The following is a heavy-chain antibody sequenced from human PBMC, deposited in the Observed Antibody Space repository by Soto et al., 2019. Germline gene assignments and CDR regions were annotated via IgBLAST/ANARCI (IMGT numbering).Heavy chain of an antibody. CDR2: ISGSGSST. Sequence: AGGSLRLSCVASGFTLSSYAMSWVRQAPVKGLEWVSAISGSGSSTYYAASVKGRFTISRDNSKNMQFLQMNSLRAEDTAVYYCAKHTSGWDFESWGQGTLVTVSS. J-gene: IGHJ4*02. CDR3: AKHTSGWDFES. D-gene: IGHD6-19*01. CDR1: GFTLSSYA. V-gene: IGHV3-23*01.